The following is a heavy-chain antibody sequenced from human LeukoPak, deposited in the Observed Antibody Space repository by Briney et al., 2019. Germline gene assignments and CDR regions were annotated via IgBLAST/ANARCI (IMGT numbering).Heavy chain of an antibody. J-gene: IGHJ6*02. CDR1: GFTFSRHG. D-gene: IGHD3-16*01. V-gene: IGHV3-7*03. CDR2: INHNGNVN. CDR3: ARGGGLGV. Sequence: GGSLRLSCEPSGFTFSRHGMNWARQAPGKGLEWVASINHNGNVNYYVDSVKGRFTISRDNAKNSLYLQMSNLRAEDTAVYFCARGGGLGVWGQGATVTVSS.